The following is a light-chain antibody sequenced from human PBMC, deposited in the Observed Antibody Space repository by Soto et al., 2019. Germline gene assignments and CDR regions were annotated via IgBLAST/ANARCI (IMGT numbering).Light chain of an antibody. J-gene: IGKJ4*01. CDR3: QQDKSFPFT. CDR1: QGISGW. CDR2: GAS. V-gene: IGKV1-12*01. Sequence: IQMTQSRPPVSESVGDRITTTCRASQGISGWLAWYQQKPGKAPKLLIYGASSLQSGVPSRFSGSGSGTDFTLTISSLQREDFATYFCQQDKSFPFTFGGGTKVDI.